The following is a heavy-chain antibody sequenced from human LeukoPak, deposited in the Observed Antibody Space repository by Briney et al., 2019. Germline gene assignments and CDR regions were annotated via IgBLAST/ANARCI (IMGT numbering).Heavy chain of an antibody. CDR1: DDSISSGGHY. D-gene: IGHD3-10*01. CDR2: IYSSGGA. CDR3: ARQIIRGNIIVESY. V-gene: IGHV4-30-4*01. Sequence: SETLSLTCAVSDDSISSGGHYWTWFRQPPGKGLEWIGYIYSSGGAYYNPSLRARSTISLDTPTNQFSLRPSSVTAADTAVYYCARQIIRGNIIVESYWGQGSLVTVSS. J-gene: IGHJ4*02.